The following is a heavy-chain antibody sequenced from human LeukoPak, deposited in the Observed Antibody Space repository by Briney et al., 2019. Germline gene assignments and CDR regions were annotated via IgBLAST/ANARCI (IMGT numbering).Heavy chain of an antibody. D-gene: IGHD2-2*01. V-gene: IGHV3-20*04. CDR2: INWNGGST. J-gene: IGHJ4*02. Sequence: GGSLRLSCAASAFTFDDYGMSWVRQAPGKGLEWVSGINWNGGSTGYADSVKGRFTISRDNAKNSLYLQMNSLRAEDTALYYCARGYCSSTSCYFDYWGQGTLVTVSS. CDR3: ARGYCSSTSCYFDY. CDR1: AFTFDDYG.